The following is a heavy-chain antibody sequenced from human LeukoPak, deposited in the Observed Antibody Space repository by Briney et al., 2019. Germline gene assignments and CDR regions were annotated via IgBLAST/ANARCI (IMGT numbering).Heavy chain of an antibody. J-gene: IGHJ3*02. Sequence: GGSLRLSCAASGFTFSSYSMNWVRQAPGKGLEWVSSISSSSSYIYYADSVKGRFTISRDNAKNSLYLQMNSLRAEDTAVYYCARADVAYDAFDIWGQGTMVTVSS. V-gene: IGHV3-21*01. D-gene: IGHD5-12*01. CDR3: ARADVAYDAFDI. CDR1: GFTFSSYS. CDR2: ISSSSSYI.